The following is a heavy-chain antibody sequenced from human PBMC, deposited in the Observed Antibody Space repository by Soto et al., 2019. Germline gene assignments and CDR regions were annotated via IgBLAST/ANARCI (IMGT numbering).Heavy chain of an antibody. CDR3: AIPTNRRKKYYGMEV. J-gene: IGHJ6*04. Sequence: GKSLKISCKVLANSFNNCIGWVRHMPGKGLEAMGIIYPGDSDTRYSPSFQGQVTISADKSIRTAYLQWSSLKASDTAMYYCAIPTNRRKKYYGMEVWGKATTVTVPS. CDR2: IYPGDSDT. V-gene: IGHV5-51*01. D-gene: IGHD2-8*01. CDR1: ANSFNNC.